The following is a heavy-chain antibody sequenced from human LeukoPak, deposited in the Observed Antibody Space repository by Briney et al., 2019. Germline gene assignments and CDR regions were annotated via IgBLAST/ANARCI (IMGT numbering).Heavy chain of an antibody. CDR1: GGSFSGYY. V-gene: IGHV4-34*01. D-gene: IGHD5-18*01. J-gene: IGHJ4*01. CDR2: INHSGST. CDR3: ARGDARGYSYGHFHFDH. Sequence: PSETLSLTCAVYGGSFSGYYWSWIRQPPGKGLEWIGEINHSGSTNYNPSLKSRVTISVDTSKNQFSLKLSSVTAADTAVYYCARGDARGYSYGHFHFDHWGHGTLVTVSS.